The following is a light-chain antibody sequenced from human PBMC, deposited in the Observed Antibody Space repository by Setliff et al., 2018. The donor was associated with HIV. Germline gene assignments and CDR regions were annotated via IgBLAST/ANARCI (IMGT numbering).Light chain of an antibody. J-gene: IGLJ1*01. Sequence: QSVLTQPPSVSAAPGQKVTISCSGSISNIGRNTVNWYQQLPGTAPKLLIYRNNRRPSGVPDRFSGSKSGTSASLAISGLQSEDEADYYCAVWDDTLSGQVFGTGTKVTVL. CDR3: AVWDDTLSGQV. CDR1: ISNIGRNT. CDR2: RNN. V-gene: IGLV1-44*01.